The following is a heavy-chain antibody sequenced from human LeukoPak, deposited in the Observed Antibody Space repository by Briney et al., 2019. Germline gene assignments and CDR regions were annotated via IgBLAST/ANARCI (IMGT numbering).Heavy chain of an antibody. Sequence: SETLSLTCAVYGGSFSGYYWSWIRQPPGKGLEWIGEINHSGSTNYNPSLKSRVTISVDTSKNQFSLKLSSVTAADTAVYYCARFPVSRQGYYYYYGMDVWGQGTTVTVSS. CDR2: INHSGST. J-gene: IGHJ6*02. V-gene: IGHV4-34*01. D-gene: IGHD4-4*01. CDR3: ARFPVSRQGYYYYYGMDV. CDR1: GGSFSGYY.